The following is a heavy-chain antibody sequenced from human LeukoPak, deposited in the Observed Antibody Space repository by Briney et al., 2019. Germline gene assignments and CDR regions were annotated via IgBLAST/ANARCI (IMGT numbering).Heavy chain of an antibody. D-gene: IGHD3-3*02. CDR1: GVSMTTHH. Sequence: PWETLSLTCTLSGVSMTTHHWNWIRQTPGKGLEWIGYVFDSGLTKVNPSLTRRVTLSTDTSKNQLSLRLSSVTAADAAVYYCTNIKGGDIFGYFDFWGQGILVTVSS. J-gene: IGHJ4*02. V-gene: IGHV4-59*11. CDR3: TNIKGGDIFGYFDF. CDR2: VFDSGLT.